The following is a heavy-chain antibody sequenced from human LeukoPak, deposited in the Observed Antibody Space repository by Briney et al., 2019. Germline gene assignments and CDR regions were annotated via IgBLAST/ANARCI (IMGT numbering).Heavy chain of an antibody. V-gene: IGHV1-24*01. J-gene: IGHJ1*01. CDR3: ATKAHYYDSSGYYHTLLQH. D-gene: IGHD3-22*01. CDR1: GYTLTELS. Sequence: ASVKVSCKVSGYTLTELSMHWVQQAPGKGLEWMGGFDPEDGETIYAQKFQGRVTMTEDTSTDTAYMELSSLRSEDTAVYYCATKAHYYDSSGYYHTLLQHWGQGTLVTVSS. CDR2: FDPEDGET.